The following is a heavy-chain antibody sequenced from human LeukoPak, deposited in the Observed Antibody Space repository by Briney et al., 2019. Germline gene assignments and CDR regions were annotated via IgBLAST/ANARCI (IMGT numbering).Heavy chain of an antibody. CDR1: GFTFSSYA. Sequence: GGSLRLSCAASGFTFSSYAMSWVRQAPGRGLEWVSAISGSGGSTYYADSVKGRFTISRDNAKNSLYLQMNSLRAEDTAVYYCARDRQRLDYWGQGTLVTVSS. D-gene: IGHD1-1*01. CDR2: ISGSGGST. V-gene: IGHV3-23*01. CDR3: ARDRQRLDY. J-gene: IGHJ4*02.